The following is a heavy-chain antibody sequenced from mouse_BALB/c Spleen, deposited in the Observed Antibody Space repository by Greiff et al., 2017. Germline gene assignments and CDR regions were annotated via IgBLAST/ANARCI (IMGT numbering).Heavy chain of an antibody. V-gene: IGHV1-20*02. Sequence: VQLMESGPELVKPGASVKISCKASGFSFTGYFMNWVMQSPGKSLEWIGRIHPYNGDTFYTPKFKGKATLTVDKSSSTAHLELRSLAAEDSAVYYCARYWDYWGQGTTLTVSS. CDR1: GFSFTGYF. CDR2: IHPYNGDT. J-gene: IGHJ2*01. CDR3: ARYWDY. D-gene: IGHD4-1*01.